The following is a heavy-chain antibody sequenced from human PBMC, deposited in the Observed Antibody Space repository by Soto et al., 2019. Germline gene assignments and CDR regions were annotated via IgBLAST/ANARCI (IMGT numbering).Heavy chain of an antibody. CDR2: IIPVFGTA. J-gene: IGHJ5*02. CDR1: GGTFSSYA. D-gene: IGHD6-6*01. V-gene: IGHV1-69*06. Sequence: QVQLVQSGPEVKKPGSSVKVSCKASGGTFSSYAINWVRQAPGQGLEWMGGIIPVFGTANYAQKFQGRVTITADKSTSTAYMELSSLRSEDTAVYYCARWAGSSSSGPGWFDPWGQGTLVTVSS. CDR3: ARWAGSSSSGPGWFDP.